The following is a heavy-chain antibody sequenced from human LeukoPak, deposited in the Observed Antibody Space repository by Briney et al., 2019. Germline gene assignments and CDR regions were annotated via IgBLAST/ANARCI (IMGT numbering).Heavy chain of an antibody. V-gene: IGHV4-59*08. D-gene: IGHD4-17*01. Sequence: SETLSLTCTVSGGSISSYYWSWIRQPPAKGLEWIGYIYYSGSTNYNPSLKSRVTISVDTSKNQFSLKLSSVTAADTAVYYCARHRLTTVISFDPWGQGTLVTVSS. J-gene: IGHJ5*02. CDR1: GGSISSYY. CDR3: ARHRLTTVISFDP. CDR2: IYYSGST.